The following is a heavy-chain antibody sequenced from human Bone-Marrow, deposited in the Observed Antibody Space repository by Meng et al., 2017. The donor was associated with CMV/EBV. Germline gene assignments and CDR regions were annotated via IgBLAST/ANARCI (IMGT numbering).Heavy chain of an antibody. CDR2: INHSGST. V-gene: IGHV4-34*01. CDR1: GGSFSGYY. Sequence: SQTLSLTCAVYGGSFSGYYWSWIRQPPGKGLGWIGEINHSGSTNYNPSLKSRVTISVDTSKNQFSLKLSSVTAADTAVYYCARRGGSYHYWRYFDYWGQGTLVTVSS. D-gene: IGHD1-26*01. J-gene: IGHJ4*02. CDR3: ARRGGSYHYWRYFDY.